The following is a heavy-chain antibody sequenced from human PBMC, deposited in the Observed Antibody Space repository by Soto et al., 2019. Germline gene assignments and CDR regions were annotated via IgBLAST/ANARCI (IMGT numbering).Heavy chain of an antibody. CDR2: IRHDGNDQ. Sequence: EVQLVESGGGLVQPGGSLTLSCAASGFVFRNYWMSWVRQAPGKGLEWVANIRHDGNDQYYVDSVKGRFAILRDNANNLMHLQMNSLRAEDSAIYYCTRVALNNGWDTSDYWGQGTLVTVSS. J-gene: IGHJ4*02. V-gene: IGHV3-7*04. D-gene: IGHD2-8*01. CDR3: TRVALNNGWDTSDY. CDR1: GFVFRNYW.